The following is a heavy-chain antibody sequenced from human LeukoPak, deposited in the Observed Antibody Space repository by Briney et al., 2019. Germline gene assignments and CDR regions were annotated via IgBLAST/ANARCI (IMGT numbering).Heavy chain of an antibody. D-gene: IGHD2-2*01. Sequence: SETLSLTCTVSGGSIPTKNFYWGWIRQPPGKGLEWIGSVFYSGRTYYNPSLKSRVTIFVDPSKNQFSLNLRSVTAADTAVYYCARHERCSSINCIYNWFDPWGQGTLVIVSS. V-gene: IGHV4-39*01. CDR3: ARHERCSSINCIYNWFDP. J-gene: IGHJ5*02. CDR1: GGSIPTKNFY. CDR2: VFYSGRT.